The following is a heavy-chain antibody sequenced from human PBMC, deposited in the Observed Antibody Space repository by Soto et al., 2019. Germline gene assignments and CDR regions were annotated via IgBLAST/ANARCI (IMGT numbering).Heavy chain of an antibody. Sequence: GGSLRLSCAASGFTFSSYAMSWVRQAPGKGLEWVSAISGSSGSTYYADSVKGRFTISRDNSKNTLYLQMNSLRAEDTAVYYCAKAYDYYDNSGYIYWGQGTLVTVSS. CDR1: GFTFSSYA. CDR3: AKAYDYYDNSGYIY. J-gene: IGHJ4*02. CDR2: ISGSSGST. D-gene: IGHD3-22*01. V-gene: IGHV3-23*01.